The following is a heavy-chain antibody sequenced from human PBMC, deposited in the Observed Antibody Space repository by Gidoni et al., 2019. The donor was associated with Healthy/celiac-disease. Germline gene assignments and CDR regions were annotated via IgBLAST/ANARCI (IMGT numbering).Heavy chain of an antibody. CDR1: GFTFSSYA. Sequence: EVQTLESGGGLVQPGGSLRIYCAASGFTFSSYAMSWVRQAPGKGLEWVSAISGSGGSTYYADSVKGRFTIARDNSKNTLYLQMNSLRAEDTAVYYCAKVRLGGDGYYFDYWGQGTLVTVSS. CDR3: AKVRLGGDGYYFDY. CDR2: ISGSGGST. D-gene: IGHD2-21*01. V-gene: IGHV3-23*01. J-gene: IGHJ4*02.